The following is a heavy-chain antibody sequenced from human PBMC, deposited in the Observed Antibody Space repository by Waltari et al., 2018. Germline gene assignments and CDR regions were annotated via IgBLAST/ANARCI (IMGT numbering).Heavy chain of an antibody. J-gene: IGHJ4*02. Sequence: EVQLVESGGGLIQPGGSLRFSCAASGLTVSSNYMSWVRQAPGKGLEWVSIIYSGGSTYYADSVKGRFTISRDNSKNTLYLQMNSLRAEDTAVYYCARAVRGYYFDYWGQGTLVTVSS. D-gene: IGHD5-12*01. CDR1: GLTVSSNY. CDR3: ARAVRGYYFDY. V-gene: IGHV3-53*01. CDR2: IYSGGST.